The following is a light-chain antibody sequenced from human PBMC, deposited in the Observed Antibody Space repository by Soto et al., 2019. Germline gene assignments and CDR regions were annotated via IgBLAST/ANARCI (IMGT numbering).Light chain of an antibody. J-gene: IGLJ2*01. CDR1: KLGDKY. Sequence: SYELAQPPSVSVSPGQTATITCSGDKLGDKYVCWYQQKPGQAPLLVIYQDRKRPSGIPERFSGSNSGNTATLTISGTQTRDEADYYCQAWDNSPHVVFGGGTQLTVL. CDR2: QDR. V-gene: IGLV3-1*01. CDR3: QAWDNSPHVV.